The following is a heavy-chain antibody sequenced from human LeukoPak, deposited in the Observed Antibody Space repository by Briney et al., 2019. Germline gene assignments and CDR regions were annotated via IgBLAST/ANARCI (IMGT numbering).Heavy chain of an antibody. CDR3: ARDAGGQPRPDYMDV. CDR2: ISSSSSTI. CDR1: GFTFSSYS. J-gene: IGHJ6*03. Sequence: GGSLRLSCAASGFTFSSYSMNWVRQAPGKGLEWVSYISSSSSTIYYADSVKGRFTISRDNAKNSLYLQMNSLRAEDTAVYYCARDAGGQPRPDYMDVWGKGTTVTVSS. D-gene: IGHD3-16*01. V-gene: IGHV3-48*04.